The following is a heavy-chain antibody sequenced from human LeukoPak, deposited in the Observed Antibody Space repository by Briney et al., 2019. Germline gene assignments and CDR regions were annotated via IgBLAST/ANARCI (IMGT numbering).Heavy chain of an antibody. CDR2: IYYSGST. CDR1: GDSISSYY. D-gene: IGHD1-7*01. Sequence: PSETLSLTCTVSGDSISSYYWSWIRQPPGKGLEWMGYIYYSGSTNYNPSLKSRVTISVDTSKNQFSLKLSSVTAADTAAYYCARATLELEPGFLFDYWGQGTLVTVSS. J-gene: IGHJ4*02. CDR3: ARATLELEPGFLFDY. V-gene: IGHV4-59*01.